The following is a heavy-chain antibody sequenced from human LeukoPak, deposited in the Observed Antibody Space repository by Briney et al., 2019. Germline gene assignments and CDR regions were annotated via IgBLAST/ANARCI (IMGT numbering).Heavy chain of an antibody. J-gene: IGHJ1*01. CDR1: GFTVSSNY. CDR3: AKGDYSSGWAFQH. V-gene: IGHV3-30*02. CDR2: IRYDGSNK. D-gene: IGHD6-19*01. Sequence: PGGSLRLSCVASGFTVSSNYMSWVRQAPGKGLEWVAFIRYDGSNKYYADSVKGRFTISRDNSKNTLYLQMNSLRAEDTAVYYCAKGDYSSGWAFQHWGQGTLVTVSS.